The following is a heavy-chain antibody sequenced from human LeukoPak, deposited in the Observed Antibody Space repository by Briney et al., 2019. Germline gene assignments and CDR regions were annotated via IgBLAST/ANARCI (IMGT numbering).Heavy chain of an antibody. V-gene: IGHV3-23*01. CDR1: GFTFSTHA. CDR3: AKTSRAYSGYDSPFDY. J-gene: IGHJ4*02. D-gene: IGHD5-12*01. CDR2: IRGDGGNT. Sequence: GGSLRLSCEASGFTFSTHAMSWVRQAPGKGLEWVSGIRGDGGNTYYADSVKGRFTISRDNSKNTLYLQMNTLRAEDTAIYYCAKTSRAYSGYDSPFDYWGQGTLVTVSS.